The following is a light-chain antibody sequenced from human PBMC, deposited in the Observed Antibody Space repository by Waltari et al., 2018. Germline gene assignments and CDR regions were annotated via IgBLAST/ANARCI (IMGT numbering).Light chain of an antibody. CDR1: QRISRW. CDR2: KAT. V-gene: IGKV1-5*03. CDR3: QQYDSYPYT. Sequence: DIQMTQSPSTLSASVGDRVTITCRASQRISRWLAWYQQKPGKAPKLLIYKATSIQSGAPSRFSGSGSGTEFTLTIDSLQPDDFASYYCQQYDSYPYTFGQGTKLEIK. J-gene: IGKJ2*01.